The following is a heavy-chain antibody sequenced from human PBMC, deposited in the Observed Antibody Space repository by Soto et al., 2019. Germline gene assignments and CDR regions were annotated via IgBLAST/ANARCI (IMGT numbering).Heavy chain of an antibody. CDR1: GFSLTSGVVG. Sequence: QITLKESCPTLVKPTQTLTLTCTFSGFSLTSGVVGVGWIRQPPGEALEWLALIYWNDEQYYNPSLRNRLTITRDTSKNQVVRTMTDMDPVDTATYYCAHRIPGPSGYEVWGQWTRVTV. J-gene: IGHJ6*02. V-gene: IGHV2-5*01. CDR2: IYWNDEQ. CDR3: AHRIPGPSGYEV. D-gene: IGHD6-13*01.